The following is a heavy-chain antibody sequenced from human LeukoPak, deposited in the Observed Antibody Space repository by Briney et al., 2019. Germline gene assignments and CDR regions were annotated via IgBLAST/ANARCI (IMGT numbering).Heavy chain of an antibody. D-gene: IGHD6-6*01. J-gene: IGHJ4*02. CDR3: AKRSSSSSPPYFDY. CDR2: IDHSGTVT. Sequence: PGGSLRLSCAPSRFTFSSYAMGWVRHAPGKGRECVSSIDHSGTVTYYADSVKGRFTISRDNSKSTLYLQMNSLRAEDTALYYCAKRSSSSSPPYFDYCGQGTLVTVSS. CDR1: RFTFSSYA. V-gene: IGHV3-23*01.